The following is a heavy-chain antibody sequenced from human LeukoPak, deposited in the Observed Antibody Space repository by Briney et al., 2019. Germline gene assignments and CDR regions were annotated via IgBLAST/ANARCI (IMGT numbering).Heavy chain of an antibody. Sequence: PSETLSLTCTVSGGSISSSSYYWGWIRQPPGKGLEWIGSIYYSGSTYYNPSLKSRVTISVDTSKNQFSLKLSSVTAADTAVYYCAAQCGGDCSYFFDYWGQGTLVTVSS. CDR3: AAQCGGDCSYFFDY. D-gene: IGHD2-21*01. J-gene: IGHJ4*02. V-gene: IGHV4-39*01. CDR2: IYYSGST. CDR1: GGSISSSSYY.